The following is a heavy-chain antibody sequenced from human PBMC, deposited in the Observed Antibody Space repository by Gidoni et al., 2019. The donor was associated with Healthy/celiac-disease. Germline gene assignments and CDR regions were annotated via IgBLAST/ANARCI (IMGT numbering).Heavy chain of an antibody. CDR1: GFTFSSYA. J-gene: IGHJ4*02. CDR3: ARAYYYDRSGYQETQGPG. D-gene: IGHD3-22*01. CDR2: ISYDGSNK. V-gene: IGHV3-30-3*01. Sequence: QVQLVASGGGVVQPGMSLRLSCAASGFTFSSYAMHWVRQAPGKGLEWVAVISYDGSNKYYADSVKGRFTISRDNSKNTLYLQMNSLRAEDTAVYYCARAYYYDRSGYQETQGPGGGQGTLVTVSS.